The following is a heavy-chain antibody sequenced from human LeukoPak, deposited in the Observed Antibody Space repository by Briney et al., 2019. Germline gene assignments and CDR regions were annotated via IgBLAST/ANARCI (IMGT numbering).Heavy chain of an antibody. J-gene: IGHJ4*02. V-gene: IGHV1-18*01. Sequence: GASVKVSCKASGYTFTSYGISWVRQAPGQGLEWMGWISAYNGNTNYAQKLQGRVTMTTDTFTSTAYMELRSLRSDDTAVYYCARDKDYDFWSGYRFEYWGQGTLVTVSS. CDR1: GYTFTSYG. CDR3: ARDKDYDFWSGYRFEY. D-gene: IGHD3-3*01. CDR2: ISAYNGNT.